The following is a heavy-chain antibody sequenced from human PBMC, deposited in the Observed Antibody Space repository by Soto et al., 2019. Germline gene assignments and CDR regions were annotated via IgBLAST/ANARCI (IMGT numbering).Heavy chain of an antibody. Sequence: PGGSLRLSCAASGFSFSAQYMTWMRQATGKELEWVSGLSWRSGRIDYADSVKGRFTISRDNATNSLYLQMSSRRSEDTSLYYWAKDIRRIAVAAFDIWGQGAMVTVTS. CDR2: LSWRSGRI. CDR3: AKDIRRIAVAAFDI. D-gene: IGHD6-19*01. CDR1: GFSFSAQY. J-gene: IGHJ3*02. V-gene: IGHV3-9*01.